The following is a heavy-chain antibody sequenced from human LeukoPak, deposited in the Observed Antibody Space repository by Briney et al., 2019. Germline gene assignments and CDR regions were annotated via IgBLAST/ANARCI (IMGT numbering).Heavy chain of an antibody. Sequence: SETLSLTCAVSGYSLGKNYYWGWIRQTPGKGLEWIGRIYGTRSTSYNPSLMNRVTVSVDTSKNHFSLQLTSVTAADTAVYFCARYDSRGSASTRFDYWGQGILVTISS. CDR1: GYSLGKNYY. CDR2: IYGTRST. CDR3: ARYDSRGSASTRFDY. D-gene: IGHD3-16*01. V-gene: IGHV4-38-2*01. J-gene: IGHJ4*02.